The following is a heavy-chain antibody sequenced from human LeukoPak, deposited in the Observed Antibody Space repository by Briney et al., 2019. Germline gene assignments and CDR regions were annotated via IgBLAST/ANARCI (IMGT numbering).Heavy chain of an antibody. CDR2: IYYSGST. Sequence: PSETLSLTCTVSGGSISSSSSYWGWIRQPPGKGLEWIGSIYYSGSTHYNPSLKSRVTISVDTSKNQFSLKLSSVTAADTAVYYCARHFCRGGDCYYMYYFDYWGQGTLVTVSS. D-gene: IGHD2-21*02. V-gene: IGHV4-39*01. J-gene: IGHJ4*02. CDR1: GGSISSSSSY. CDR3: ARHFCRGGDCYYMYYFDY.